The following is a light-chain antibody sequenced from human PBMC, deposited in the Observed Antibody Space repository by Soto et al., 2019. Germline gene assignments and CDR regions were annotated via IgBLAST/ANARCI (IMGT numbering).Light chain of an antibody. CDR3: HQYGISPPT. J-gene: IGKJ1*01. CDR1: QSVSSSD. Sequence: EVALTQSPGTLSLSPGERATLSCRASQSVSSSDLAWYQQKPGQAPRLLISGASNRATGTPDRFSGSGSGTDFTLTITSLEPEDFAVFYCHQYGISPPTFGQGTKVDIK. V-gene: IGKV3-20*01. CDR2: GAS.